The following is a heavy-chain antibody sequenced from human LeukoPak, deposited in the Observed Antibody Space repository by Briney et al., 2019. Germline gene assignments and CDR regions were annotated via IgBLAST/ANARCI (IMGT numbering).Heavy chain of an antibody. J-gene: IGHJ6*03. CDR2: IRSDGSNK. CDR1: GFSFSSYG. V-gene: IGHV3-30*02. D-gene: IGHD6-13*01. CDR3: ARETTAAGQRSYYYYYMDV. Sequence: GGSRRLSCAGSGFSFSSYGMHWVRQAPGKGLEWMAFIRSDGSNKYYADSVKGRFTISRDNSKNTLYLQMNSLRAEDTAVYYCARETTAAGQRSYYYYYMDVWGKGTTVTISS.